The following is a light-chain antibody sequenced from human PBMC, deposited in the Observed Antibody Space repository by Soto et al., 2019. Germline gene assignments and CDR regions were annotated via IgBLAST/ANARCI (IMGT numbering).Light chain of an antibody. CDR3: QQYNTWPRT. Sequence: EIVMTQSPATLSVSPGERATLSCRASQSVSSNLAWYQQKPGQAPRLLIYGASTRATGIPARFSGSGSGTEFTLTISSLQSENFAFYYCQQYNTWPRTFGQGTKVKIK. CDR2: GAS. J-gene: IGKJ1*01. V-gene: IGKV3-15*01. CDR1: QSVSSN.